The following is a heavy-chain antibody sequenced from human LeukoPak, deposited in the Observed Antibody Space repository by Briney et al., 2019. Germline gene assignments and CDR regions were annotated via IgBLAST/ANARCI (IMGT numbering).Heavy chain of an antibody. Sequence: SGTLSLTCAVSGGSISSSSYYWGWIRQPPGKGLEWIGSIYYSGSTYYNPSLKSRVTISVDTSKNQFSLKLSSVTAADTAVYYCARQGYYDSSGYYGYWGQGTLVTVSS. V-gene: IGHV4-39*01. CDR3: ARQGYYDSSGYYGY. D-gene: IGHD3-22*01. CDR2: IYYSGST. J-gene: IGHJ4*02. CDR1: GGSISSSSYY.